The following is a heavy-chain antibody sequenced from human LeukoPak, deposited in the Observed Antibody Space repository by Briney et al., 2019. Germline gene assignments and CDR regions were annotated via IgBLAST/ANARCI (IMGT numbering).Heavy chain of an antibody. CDR2: IIPILGIA. V-gene: IGHV1-69*04. D-gene: IGHD3-9*01. J-gene: IGHJ1*01. Sequence: ASVKVSCKASGGTFSSYAISWVRQAPGQGLEWMGRIIPILGIANYAQKFQGRVTITADKSTSTAYMELSSLRPEDTAVYYCARAPLYYDILTGYSSATEYFQHWGQGTLVTVSS. CDR1: GGTFSSYA. CDR3: ARAPLYYDILTGYSSATEYFQH.